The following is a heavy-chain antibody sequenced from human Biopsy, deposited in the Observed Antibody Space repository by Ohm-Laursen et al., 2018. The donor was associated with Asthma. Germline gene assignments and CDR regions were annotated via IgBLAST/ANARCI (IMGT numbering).Heavy chain of an antibody. V-gene: IGHV3-30*03. CDR1: GFTFSNYG. CDR2: VTYDGISQ. Sequence: SLRLSCTASGFTFSNYGMHWVRQVAGKGLDWVAVVTYDGISQYYAESVKGRFTISRDNSRDTLNLQMNSVRPDDTAVYFCARERAGVLGSYNGMDVWGPGTTVSVSS. J-gene: IGHJ6*02. CDR3: ARERAGVLGSYNGMDV. D-gene: IGHD2-8*01.